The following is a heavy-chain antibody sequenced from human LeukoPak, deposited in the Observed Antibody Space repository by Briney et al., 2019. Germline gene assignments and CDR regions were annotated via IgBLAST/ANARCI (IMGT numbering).Heavy chain of an antibody. D-gene: IGHD6-6*01. V-gene: IGHV1-2*02. J-gene: IGHJ6*03. CDR2: INPNSGGT. CDR3: ARGGSSDAYYYYYYYMDV. CDR1: GYTFTGYY. Sequence: ASVKVSRKASGYTFTGYYMHWVRQAPGQGLEWMGWINPNSGGTNYAQNFQGRVTMTRDTSISTAYMELSRLRSDDTAVYYCARGGSSDAYYYYYYYMDVWGKGTTVTVSS.